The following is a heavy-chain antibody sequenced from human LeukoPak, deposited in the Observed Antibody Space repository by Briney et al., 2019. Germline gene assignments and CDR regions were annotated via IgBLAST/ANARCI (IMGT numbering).Heavy chain of an antibody. Sequence: GESLKISCQGSGYTFNTYWIGWVRQMPGKGLEWMGIIYPGDSDTRYSPSFQGQVTISADKSISTAYLQWSSLKASDTAMYYCARPTYCGGDCYPGPGAFDIWGQGTMVTVSS. CDR2: IYPGDSDT. J-gene: IGHJ3*02. CDR1: GYTFNTYW. V-gene: IGHV5-51*01. D-gene: IGHD2-21*02. CDR3: ARPTYCGGDCYPGPGAFDI.